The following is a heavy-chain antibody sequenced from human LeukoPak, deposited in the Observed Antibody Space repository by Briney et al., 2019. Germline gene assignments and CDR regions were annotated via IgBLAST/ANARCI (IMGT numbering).Heavy chain of an antibody. V-gene: IGHV1-69*13. D-gene: IGHD3-10*01. CDR1: GGTFSSYA. J-gene: IGHJ4*02. Sequence: SVKVSCKASGGTFSSYAISWVRQAPGQGLEWMGGIIPIFGTANYAQKLQGRVTITADESTSTAYMELSSLRSEDTAVYYCARDSPLLRGYGDCWGQGTLVTVSS. CDR2: IIPIFGTA. CDR3: ARDSPLLRGYGDC.